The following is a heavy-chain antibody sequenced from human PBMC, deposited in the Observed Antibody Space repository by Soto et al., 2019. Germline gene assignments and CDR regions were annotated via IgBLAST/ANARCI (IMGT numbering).Heavy chain of an antibody. V-gene: IGHV6-1*01. Sequence: HSPTLSLTCAISGDSVSSNSADWHWIRQSPSRGLEWLGRTFYRSQWFNDYAVSVKTRIAINPDTSKNQFSLHLNSVTPDDTAVYYCARVPGQGYSSGKYYFYGMDVWGQGTSVTVSS. CDR1: GDSVSSNSAD. CDR3: ARVPGQGYSSGKYYFYGMDV. D-gene: IGHD6-19*01. J-gene: IGHJ6*02. CDR2: TFYRSQWFN.